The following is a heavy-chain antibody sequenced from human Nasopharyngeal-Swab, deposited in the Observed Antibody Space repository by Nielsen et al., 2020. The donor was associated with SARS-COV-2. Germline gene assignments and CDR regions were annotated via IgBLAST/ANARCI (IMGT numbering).Heavy chain of an antibody. D-gene: IGHD3-10*01. V-gene: IGHV3-53*01. CDR2: IYSVGST. Sequence: GESLKISCAASGFTVSSNYMSWVRQAPGKGLEWVSVIYSVGSTYYADSVKGRFTISRDNSKNTLYLQMNSLRAEDTAVYYCARDRGGVYYYYGMDVWGQGTTVTVSS. CDR3: ARDRGGVYYYYGMDV. CDR1: GFTVSSNY. J-gene: IGHJ6*02.